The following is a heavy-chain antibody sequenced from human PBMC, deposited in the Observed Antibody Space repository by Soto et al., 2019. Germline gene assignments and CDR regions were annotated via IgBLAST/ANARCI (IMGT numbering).Heavy chain of an antibody. CDR3: LVTTSVFGI. V-gene: IGHV3-7*01. D-gene: IGHD4-17*01. CDR1: GFTLSGYW. Sequence: EVQLVESGGGLVQPGESLRLSCAASGFTLSGYWMNWVRQAPGKGLEWVANIKQDGSEKNYVDSVKGRFTIARDNAKNSLSLQMNSLIAEVTAVYYCLVTTSVFGIWGQGTMVIVSS. J-gene: IGHJ3*02. CDR2: IKQDGSEK.